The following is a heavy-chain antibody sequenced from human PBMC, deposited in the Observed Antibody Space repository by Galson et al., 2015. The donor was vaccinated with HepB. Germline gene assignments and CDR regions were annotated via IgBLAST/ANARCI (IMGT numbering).Heavy chain of an antibody. CDR2: IYYSGST. D-gene: IGHD4-11*01. CDR1: GGSISTYF. Sequence: ETLSLTCTVSGGSISTYFWSWIRQPPGKGLEWIGYIYYSGSTNYNPSLKSRVTISVDTSKNQFSLRVSSVTAADTAVYYCARTVGGRIVDYWGQGTLVTVSS. V-gene: IGHV4-59*03. J-gene: IGHJ4*02. CDR3: ARTVGGRIVDY.